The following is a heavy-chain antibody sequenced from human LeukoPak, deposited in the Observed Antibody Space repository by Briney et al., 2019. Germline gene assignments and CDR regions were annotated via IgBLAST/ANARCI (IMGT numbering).Heavy chain of an antibody. CDR2: INPNSGGT. CDR1: GYTFTDYY. J-gene: IGHJ4*02. Sequence: RASVKVSCKASGYTFTDYYIHWVRQAPGQGLEWMGWINPNSGGTKYAQKFHGRVTMTRDTSISTHYMELSSLRSDDMAVYYCVRGGPSRGSGFYYFDYWGQGTLVTVSS. V-gene: IGHV1-2*02. CDR3: VRGGPSRGSGFYYFDY. D-gene: IGHD6-19*01.